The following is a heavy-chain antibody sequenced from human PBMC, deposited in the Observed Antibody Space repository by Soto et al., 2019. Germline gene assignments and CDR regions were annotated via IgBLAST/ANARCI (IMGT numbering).Heavy chain of an antibody. J-gene: IGHJ4*02. CDR2: ISYDGNVA. V-gene: IGHV3-30*18. CDR3: AKEGPITNWYFDY. D-gene: IGHD1-1*01. Sequence: QVQLVESGGGVVQPGRSLRLSCAASGFTFSSYGMHWVRQAPGKGLEWVAVISYDGNVAYYADSVRGRFTISRDNSKNTLYLQMNSLRTEDTAIYYCAKEGPITNWYFDYWGPGTLVTVSS. CDR1: GFTFSSYG.